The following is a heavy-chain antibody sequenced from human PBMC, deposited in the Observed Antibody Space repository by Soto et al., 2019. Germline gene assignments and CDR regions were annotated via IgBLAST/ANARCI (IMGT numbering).Heavy chain of an antibody. CDR3: ARPSGQLGQYSALPDN. CDR2: TIPIFGTA. CDR1: EATFSSYA. D-gene: IGHD5-12*01. J-gene: IGHJ4*02. V-gene: IGHV1-69*06. Sequence: GASVKISWKASEATFSSYAISWVRQAPGQGLEWMGGTIPIFGTANYAQKFQGRVTITADKSTSTAYMELSSLTSEDTAVYYCARPSGQLGQYSALPDNWGQGTLVPVSS.